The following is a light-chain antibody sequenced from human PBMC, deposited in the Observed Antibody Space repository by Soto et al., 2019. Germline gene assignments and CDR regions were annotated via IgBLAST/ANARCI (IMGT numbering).Light chain of an antibody. J-gene: IGKJ1*01. Sequence: DIQMTQSPSSLSASVGDRVTITCRASQGISNYLAWYQKKPGKVPKLLIYAASTLQSGVPSRFSGSGSGTDFTLTIGSRQPEDVATYYCQKYNSAPWTFGQGTKVEIK. CDR3: QKYNSAPWT. CDR1: QGISNY. V-gene: IGKV1-27*01. CDR2: AAS.